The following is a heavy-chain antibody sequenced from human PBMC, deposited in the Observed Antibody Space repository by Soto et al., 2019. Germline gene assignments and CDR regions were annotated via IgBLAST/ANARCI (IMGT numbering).Heavy chain of an antibody. V-gene: IGHV3-9*01. D-gene: IGHD1-26*01. Sequence: EVQLVESGGGLVQPGRSLRLSCVASGFTVDDYAMHWVRQTPGKGLEWVSSIDGNGGSTAYADSVKGRFTISRDNARNSLDLQMNSLRPEDTALYYCVKGRGSYFVYFGLDVWGQGTTVTVSS. CDR2: IDGNGGST. CDR1: GFTVDDYA. J-gene: IGHJ6*02. CDR3: VKGRGSYFVYFGLDV.